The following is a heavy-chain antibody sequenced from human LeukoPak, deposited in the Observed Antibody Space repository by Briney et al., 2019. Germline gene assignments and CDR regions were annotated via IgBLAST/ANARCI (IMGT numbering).Heavy chain of an antibody. CDR1: GFTISSNY. D-gene: IGHD1-1*01. Sequence: GGSLRLSCAASGFTISSNYMNWVRQAPGKGLEWVSVIFNSGDTYYADSVKGRFTISRDTSKNTLYLQMNSLRVDDTAVYYCAGDPAPATGAFDIWGQGTMVIIS. CDR2: IFNSGDT. J-gene: IGHJ3*02. CDR3: AGDPAPATGAFDI. V-gene: IGHV3-53*01.